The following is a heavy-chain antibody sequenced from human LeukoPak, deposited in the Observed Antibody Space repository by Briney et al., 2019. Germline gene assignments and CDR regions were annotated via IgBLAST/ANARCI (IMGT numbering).Heavy chain of an antibody. CDR3: ARDGGSSWYFDY. CDR2: ISSSGNTT. J-gene: IGHJ4*02. D-gene: IGHD6-13*01. Sequence: GGSLRLSCAASGFTFSDYYMSWIRQAPGKGLEWVSYISSSGNTTYHAGSVKGRFTISRDNAKNSLYLQMSSLRAEDTAVYYCARDGGSSWYFDYWGQGTLVTVSS. CDR1: GFTFSDYY. V-gene: IGHV3-11*04.